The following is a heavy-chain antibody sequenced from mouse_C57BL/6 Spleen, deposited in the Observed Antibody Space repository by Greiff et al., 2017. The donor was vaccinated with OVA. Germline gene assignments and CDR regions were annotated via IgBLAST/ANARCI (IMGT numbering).Heavy chain of an antibody. J-gene: IGHJ3*01. CDR1: GYTFTSYW. V-gene: IGHV1-64*01. Sequence: QVQLQQPGAELVKPGASVKLSCTASGYTFTSYWMHWVQQRPGQGLEWIGMIHPNSGSTNYNEKFKSKATLTVDKSSSTAYMQISSLTSEDSAVYYWARSEDYYGSGAYWGQGTLVTVSA. CDR2: IHPNSGST. CDR3: ARSEDYYGSGAY. D-gene: IGHD1-1*01.